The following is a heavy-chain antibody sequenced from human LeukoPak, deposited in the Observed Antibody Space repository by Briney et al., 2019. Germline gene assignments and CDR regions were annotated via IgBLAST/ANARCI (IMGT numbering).Heavy chain of an antibody. CDR2: IKEDGSDK. CDR1: FPFXRSW. CDR3: ARDAKDYYDSSGYY. D-gene: IGHD3-22*01. Sequence: FPFXRSWXXXGRQAPGKGLXXXXKIKEDGSDKYYVDSVKGRITISRDNARNLLYLQMNSLRAEDTAVYFCARDAKDYYDSSGYYWGQGTLVTVSS. J-gene: IGHJ4*02. V-gene: IGHV3-7*01.